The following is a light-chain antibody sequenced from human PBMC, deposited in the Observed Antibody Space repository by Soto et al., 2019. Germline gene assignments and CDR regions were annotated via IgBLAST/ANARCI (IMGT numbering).Light chain of an antibody. CDR3: AACDSSLSFVL. CDR2: DDN. J-gene: IGLJ2*01. V-gene: IGLV1-51*01. CDR1: SSNIGKNY. Sequence: QSVLTQPPSVSAAPGETVTISCSGSSSNIGKNYVSWYQQFPRTAPRLLIYDDNKRPSGIPDRFSGSKSGTSATLGITGLQTGDDAEYYCAACDSSLSFVLFGGGTKLTVL.